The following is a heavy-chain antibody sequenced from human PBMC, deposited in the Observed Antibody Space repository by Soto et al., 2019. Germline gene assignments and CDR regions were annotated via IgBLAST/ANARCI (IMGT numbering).Heavy chain of an antibody. CDR2: IYNSGSRT. CDR3: AKTVGPQSPKPHH. Sequence: EVQLLESGGGLVQPGGSLRLSCAASGFTFSNYAMIWVRQAPGKGLEWVSAIYNSGSRTYYIDSVKGRFTISRDNPKNALYLQMISLRDADTAMCFCAKTVGPQSPKPHHWGQGTLVTVSS. CDR1: GFTFSNYA. J-gene: IGHJ5*02. V-gene: IGHV3-23*05.